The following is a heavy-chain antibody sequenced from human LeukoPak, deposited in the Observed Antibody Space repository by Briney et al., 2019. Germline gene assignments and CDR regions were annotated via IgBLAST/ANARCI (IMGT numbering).Heavy chain of an antibody. J-gene: IGHJ3*02. CDR1: GYSISSGYY. CDR3: ARHRSYPSVAFDI. CDR2: IYHSGST. D-gene: IGHD6-6*01. Sequence: PSETLSLTCAVSGYSISSGYYWGWIRQPPGKGLEWIGSIYHSGSTYYNPSLKSRVTISVDTSKNQFSLKLSSVTAADTAVYYCARHRSYPSVAFDIWGQGTMVTVSS. V-gene: IGHV4-38-2*01.